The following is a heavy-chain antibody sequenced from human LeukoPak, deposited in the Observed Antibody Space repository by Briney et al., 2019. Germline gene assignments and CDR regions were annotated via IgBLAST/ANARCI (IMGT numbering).Heavy chain of an antibody. CDR3: ARVLRYSSSSGDAFDI. J-gene: IGHJ3*02. D-gene: IGHD6-6*01. CDR2: ISPYNSDT. V-gene: IGHV1-18*01. CDR1: GYTFSSYG. Sequence: ASVKVSCKASGYTFSSYGLNWVRQAPGHGLEWLGWISPYNSDTNYAQSLQGRVTMTRDTSTSTASMELRSLRSDDTAVYYCARVLRYSSSSGDAFDIWGQGTMVTVSS.